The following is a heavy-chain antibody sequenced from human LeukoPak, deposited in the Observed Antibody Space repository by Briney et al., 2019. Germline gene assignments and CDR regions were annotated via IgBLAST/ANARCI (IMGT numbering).Heavy chain of an antibody. CDR1: GFTFTIYS. V-gene: IGHV3-21*01. CDR3: ARGWSGSWYAFDY. Sequence: GGSLRLSCAASGFTFTIYSMNWVRQAPVKGLEWVASISDSSTYIFYADSVKGRFTISRDDAKNSLFLQMNSLRAEDTAVYYCARGWSGSWYAFDYWGQGSLVTVSS. CDR2: ISDSSTYI. D-gene: IGHD6-13*01. J-gene: IGHJ4*02.